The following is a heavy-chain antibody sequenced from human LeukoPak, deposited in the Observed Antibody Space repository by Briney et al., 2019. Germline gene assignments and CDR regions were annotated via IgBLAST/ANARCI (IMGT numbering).Heavy chain of an antibody. Sequence: GGSLRLSCAGSGFIFNNYAMHWVRQPPGKGLEWVSGISWNSGSTYYADSVKGRFTISRDNSKNTLYLQMNSLRAEDTAVYYCARERRYYDILTGPYGMDVWGQGTTITVSS. CDR2: ISWNSGST. D-gene: IGHD3-9*01. J-gene: IGHJ6*02. V-gene: IGHV3-23*01. CDR3: ARERRYYDILTGPYGMDV. CDR1: GFIFNNYA.